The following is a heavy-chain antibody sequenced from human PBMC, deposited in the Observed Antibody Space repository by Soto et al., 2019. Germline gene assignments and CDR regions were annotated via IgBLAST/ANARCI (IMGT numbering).Heavy chain of an antibody. CDR1: GFTFSSYG. J-gene: IGHJ4*02. D-gene: IGHD5-18*01. Sequence: VQLVESGGGVVQPGRSLRLSCAASGFTFSSYGMHWVRQAPGKGLEWVAVISYDGSNKYYADSVKGRFTISRDNSKNTLYLQMNSLRAEDTAVYYCAKETRAPGYSYGSGLDYWGQGTLVTVSS. CDR2: ISYDGSNK. CDR3: AKETRAPGYSYGSGLDY. V-gene: IGHV3-30*18.